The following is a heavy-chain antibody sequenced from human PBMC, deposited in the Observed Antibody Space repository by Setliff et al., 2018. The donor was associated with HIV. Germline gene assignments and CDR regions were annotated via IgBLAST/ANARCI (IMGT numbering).Heavy chain of an antibody. V-gene: IGHV1-69*13. CDR1: GGSFNTYA. D-gene: IGHD5-18*01. J-gene: IGHJ3*02. CDR2: IIPIFDKA. Sequence: SVKVSCKSSGGSFNTYAINWVRQAPGQGLEWMGGIIPIFDKANYAQKFHGRFTITADDSTRTVYMELNSLGSGDTAVNYCARGGVRGYSYGEAFDIWGQGTLVTVSS. CDR3: ARGGVRGYSYGEAFDI.